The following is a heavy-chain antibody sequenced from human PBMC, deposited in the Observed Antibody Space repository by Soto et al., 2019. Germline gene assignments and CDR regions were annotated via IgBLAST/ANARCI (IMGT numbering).Heavy chain of an antibody. CDR3: ARDAMTTEFDY. D-gene: IGHD4-4*01. J-gene: IGHJ4*02. V-gene: IGHV1-3*01. Sequence: ASVKVSCKASGCTFTSYAMHWVRQAPGQRLEWMGWINAGDGNTKYSQKFQGRVTITRDTSASTACMELSSLRSEDTAVYYCARDAMTTEFDYWGQGTLVTVSS. CDR2: INAGDGNT. CDR1: GCTFTSYA.